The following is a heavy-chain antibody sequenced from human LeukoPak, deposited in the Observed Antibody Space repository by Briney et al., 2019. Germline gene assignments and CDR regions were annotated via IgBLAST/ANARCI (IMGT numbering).Heavy chain of an antibody. D-gene: IGHD6-19*01. Sequence: GGSLRLSCAASGFTFSSYAMHWVRQAPGKGLEWVSSISSTGGTTYYADSVKGRFTISRDNSKNTLFLQMNSLRAEDTAVYYCARGVRIAVAGNIDYWGQGTLVTVSS. CDR3: ARGVRIAVAGNIDY. J-gene: IGHJ4*02. CDR2: ISSTGGTT. CDR1: GFTFSSYA. V-gene: IGHV3-23*01.